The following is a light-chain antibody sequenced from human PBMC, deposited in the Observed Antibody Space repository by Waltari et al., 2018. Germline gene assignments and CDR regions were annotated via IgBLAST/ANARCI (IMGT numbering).Light chain of an antibody. CDR3: QEYNLWPPRT. Sequence: EIVMTQSPATLSVSPGERATLSCRASQSVINNLAWYQQKPGQAPRLLIYGASTRATGIPARFSGSGSGTEFTLTISSLQSEDFAIYYCQEYNLWPPRTFGGGTKVEIK. CDR1: QSVINN. J-gene: IGKJ4*01. CDR2: GAS. V-gene: IGKV3-15*01.